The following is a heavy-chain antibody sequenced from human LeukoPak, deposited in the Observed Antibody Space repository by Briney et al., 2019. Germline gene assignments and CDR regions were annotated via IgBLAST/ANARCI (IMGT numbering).Heavy chain of an antibody. CDR1: GGSIRSYL. Sequence: SETLSLTCTVSGGSIRSYLWNWIRQPAGKGLEWIGHIYSSDNTSYNPSLKGRVTMSVDTSKNQFSLKLTSVTAADTAVYYCARRVEYNYGFRFDPWGQGTLVTVSS. CDR3: ARRVEYNYGFRFDP. D-gene: IGHD5-18*01. V-gene: IGHV4-4*07. J-gene: IGHJ5*02. CDR2: IYSSDNT.